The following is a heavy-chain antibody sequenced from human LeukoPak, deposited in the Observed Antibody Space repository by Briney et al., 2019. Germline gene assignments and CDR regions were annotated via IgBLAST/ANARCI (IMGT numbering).Heavy chain of an antibody. CDR1: GGSISNYY. D-gene: IGHD2-21*02. J-gene: IGHJ4*02. Sequence: SETLSLTCTVSGGSISNYYWNWIRQSPGQGLEWIGYIKNIARTNYTPSLKRPVTISSRLSKSQASLSLTSGTVADTAVYYCARADPLRDYYFAYCGQGTPVTVYS. V-gene: IGHV4-59*08. CDR3: ARADPLRDYYFAY. CDR2: IKNIART.